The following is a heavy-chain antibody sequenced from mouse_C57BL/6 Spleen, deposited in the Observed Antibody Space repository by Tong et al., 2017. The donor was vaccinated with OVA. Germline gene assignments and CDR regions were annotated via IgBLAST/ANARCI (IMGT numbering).Heavy chain of an antibody. Sequence: EVQLQESGGDLVKPGGSLKLSCAASGFTFSSYAMSWVRQTPEKRLEWVATISSGGSYTYYPDSVKGRFTISRDNAKNTLYLQMSSLKSEDTAIYYCARHGDGYYAWFAYWGQGTLVTVSA. V-gene: IGHV5-6*01. CDR2: ISSGGSYT. J-gene: IGHJ3*01. CDR3: ARHGDGYYAWFAY. D-gene: IGHD2-3*01. CDR1: GFTFSSYA.